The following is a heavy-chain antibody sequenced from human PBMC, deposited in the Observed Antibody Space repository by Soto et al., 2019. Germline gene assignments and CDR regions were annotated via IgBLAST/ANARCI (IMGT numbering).Heavy chain of an antibody. CDR2: IYWDDSK. CDR3: ARKGRGIYACDF. D-gene: IGHD2-15*01. V-gene: IGHV2-5*02. Sequence: QITLKESGPTLVKPTQTLTLTCTFSGFSLSSNGVGVGWIRQPPGKALEWLAVIYWDDSKHYSPSLKSSFTITKDTSKNQVVLTMTNMDPVDTATYYCARKGRGIYACDFWGQGTMVTVSS. CDR1: GFSLSSNGVG. J-gene: IGHJ3*01.